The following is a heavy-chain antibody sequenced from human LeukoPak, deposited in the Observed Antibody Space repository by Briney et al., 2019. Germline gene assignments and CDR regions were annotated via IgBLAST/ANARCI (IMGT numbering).Heavy chain of an antibody. Sequence: ASVKVSCKASGYTFTSYGISWVRQAPGQGLEWMGWISAYNGNTNYAQKFQGRVTMTTDTSTSTAYMELRSLRSDDTAVYYCARDRVHCTNGVCHYYYYYYGMDVWGQGTTVTVSS. CDR1: GYTFTSYG. CDR2: ISAYNGNT. J-gene: IGHJ6*02. D-gene: IGHD2-8*01. V-gene: IGHV1-18*01. CDR3: ARDRVHCTNGVCHYYYYYYGMDV.